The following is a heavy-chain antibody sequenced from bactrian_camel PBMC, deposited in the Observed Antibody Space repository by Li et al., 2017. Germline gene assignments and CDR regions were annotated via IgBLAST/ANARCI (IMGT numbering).Heavy chain of an antibody. CDR2: ISSDGST. D-gene: IGHD7*01. CDR1: GLFFDDAD. CDR3: VNHPTTTGRNW. J-gene: IGHJ4*01. Sequence: QLVESGGGSVQTGGSLLLSCTVSGLFFDDADMGWYRQAPGNECELVSTISSDGSTYYRDSVKGRFTISQDNAKNTVYLQMNSLKFEDTALYYCVNHPTTTGRNWWGQGTQVTVS. V-gene: IGHV3S55*01.